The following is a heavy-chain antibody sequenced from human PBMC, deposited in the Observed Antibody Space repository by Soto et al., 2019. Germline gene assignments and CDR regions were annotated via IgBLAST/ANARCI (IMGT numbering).Heavy chain of an antibody. CDR2: INYDGSST. CDR3: ARGMYYRMDV. V-gene: IGHV3-74*01. CDR1: GITFSSYW. J-gene: IGHJ6*02. Sequence: GGTMRLSCAASGITFSSYWMHWVRQATGKGLVWVSRINYDGSSTSYADSVKGRCTISRENAKNTLYLQVNRLRAEDTAVYVCARGMYYRMDVWGQGTTVTVAS.